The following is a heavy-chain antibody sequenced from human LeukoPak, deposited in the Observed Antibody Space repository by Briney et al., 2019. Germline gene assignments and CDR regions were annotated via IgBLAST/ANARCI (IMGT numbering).Heavy chain of an antibody. CDR2: TSSDLNVK. J-gene: IGHJ4*02. CDR1: GFTFRNYV. Sequence: GGSLRLSCAASGFTFRNYVIHWVRQAPGKGLEWVAVTSSDLNVKLYADSVKGRFTISRDNSRSTLYLQMNSLRPEDTAIYYCAREGYYGSGSPPSLYFDYWGQGTLVTVYS. V-gene: IGHV3-30-3*01. D-gene: IGHD3-10*01. CDR3: AREGYYGSGSPPSLYFDY.